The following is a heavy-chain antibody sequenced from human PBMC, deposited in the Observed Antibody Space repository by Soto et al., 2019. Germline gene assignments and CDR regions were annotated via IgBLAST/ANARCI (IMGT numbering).Heavy chain of an antibody. CDR1: GGSISSYY. J-gene: IGHJ4*02. CDR2: IFYSRST. CDR3: ARVTINVSTYYFDY. Sequence: SETLSLTCSVSGGSISSYYLSWIRQPPGKGLEWIGYIFYSRSTNYNPSLKSRVTMSIDTSKNQFSLKLSSVAAADTAVYYCARVTINVSTYYFDYWGQGTLVTVSS. V-gene: IGHV4-59*01.